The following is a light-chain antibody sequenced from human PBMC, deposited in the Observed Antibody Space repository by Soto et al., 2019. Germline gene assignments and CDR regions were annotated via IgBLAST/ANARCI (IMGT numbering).Light chain of an antibody. J-gene: IGLJ3*02. CDR3: CSYTGANTWV. Sequence: QSALTQPASVSGSPGQSITISCTGSSSEIETYNLVSWYQQYAGKAPKLIIFQVLKRPSGVSHRLSGSKSANTASLTISGLQAEDEAYYYCCSYTGANTWVFGGGTKVTVL. V-gene: IGLV2-23*02. CDR2: QVL. CDR1: SSEIETYNL.